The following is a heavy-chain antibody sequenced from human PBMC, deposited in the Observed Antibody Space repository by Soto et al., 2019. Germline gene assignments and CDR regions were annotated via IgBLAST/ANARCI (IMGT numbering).Heavy chain of an antibody. J-gene: IGHJ4*02. CDR3: ARGTYGSGSPIAHYYFDY. Sequence: EVQLVESGGGLVQPGGSLRLSCAASGFTFSSYDMHWVRQATGKGLEWVSAIGTAGDTYYPGSVKGRFTISRENAKNSLYLQMNSLRAGDTAVYYCARGTYGSGSPIAHYYFDYWGQGTLVTVSS. CDR1: GFTFSSYD. D-gene: IGHD3-10*01. V-gene: IGHV3-13*01. CDR2: IGTAGDT.